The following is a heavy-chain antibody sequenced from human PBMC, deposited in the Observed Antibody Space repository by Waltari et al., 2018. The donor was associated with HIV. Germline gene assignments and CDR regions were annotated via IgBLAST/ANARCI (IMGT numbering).Heavy chain of an antibody. V-gene: IGHV4-59*01. J-gene: IGHJ3*02. CDR3: AREVGYSSSWERGAFDI. Sequence: QVQLQESGPGLVKPSETLSLTCTVSGGSISRYYWSWIRQPPGKGLEWIGYIYYSGSTNYNPSLKSRVTISVDTSKNQFSLKLSSVTAADTAVYYCAREVGYSSSWERGAFDIWGQGTMVTVSS. CDR1: GGSISRYY. CDR2: IYYSGST. D-gene: IGHD6-13*01.